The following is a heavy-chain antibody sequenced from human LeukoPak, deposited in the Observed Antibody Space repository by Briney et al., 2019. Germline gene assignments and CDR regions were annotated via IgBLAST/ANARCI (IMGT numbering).Heavy chain of an antibody. V-gene: IGHV3-23*01. Sequence: PGGSLRLSCAASGFTFSSYAMSWVRQAPGKGLEWVSAISGSGGSTYYADSVKGRFTISRDNSKNTLYLQMNSLRAEDTAVYYCARATGSSWYWGTYFDYWGQGTLVTVSS. CDR2: ISGSGGST. CDR1: GFTFSSYA. D-gene: IGHD6-13*01. CDR3: ARATGSSWYWGTYFDY. J-gene: IGHJ4*02.